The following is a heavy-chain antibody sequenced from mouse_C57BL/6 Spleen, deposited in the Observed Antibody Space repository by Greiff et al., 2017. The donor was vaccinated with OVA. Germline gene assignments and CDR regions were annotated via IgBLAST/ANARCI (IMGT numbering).Heavy chain of an antibody. CDR2: INPNNGGT. D-gene: IGHD1-1*01. CDR3: ARGIYYGSSQYYFDY. Sequence: DVQLQESGPELVKPGASVKMSCKASGYTFTDYNMHWVKQSHGKSLEWIGYINPNNGGTSYNQKFKGKATLTVNKSSSTAYMELRSLTSEDSAVYYCARGIYYGSSQYYFDYWGQGTTLTVSS. J-gene: IGHJ2*01. CDR1: GYTFTDYN. V-gene: IGHV1-22*01.